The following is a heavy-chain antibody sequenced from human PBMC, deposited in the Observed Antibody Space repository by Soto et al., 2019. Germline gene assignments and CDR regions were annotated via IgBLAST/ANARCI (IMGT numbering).Heavy chain of an antibody. CDR3: ARARTTVVTRNIFDY. Sequence: PSETLSLTCTVSGGSISSSSYYWGWIRQPPGKGLECIGSIYYSGSTYYNPSLKSRVTISVDTSKNQFSLKLSSVTAADAAVYYCARARTTVVTRNIFDYWGQGTLVTVSS. CDR2: IYYSGST. V-gene: IGHV4-39*07. CDR1: GGSISSSSYY. D-gene: IGHD4-17*01. J-gene: IGHJ4*02.